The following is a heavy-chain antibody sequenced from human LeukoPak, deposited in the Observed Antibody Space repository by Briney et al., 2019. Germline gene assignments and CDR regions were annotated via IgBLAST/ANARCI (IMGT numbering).Heavy chain of an antibody. CDR1: GFTFSDHA. CDR2: ISAGGDRT. D-gene: IGHD6-13*01. CDR3: AKQYSSSWHYFDY. J-gene: IGHJ4*02. V-gene: IGHV3-23*01. Sequence: GGSLRLSCAASGFTFSDHAMSWVRQTPAKGLESVSSISAGGDRTHYADSVKGRFTISRDNSKNTLYLQMNSLRAEDTAVYHCAKQYSSSWHYFDYWGQGTLVTVSS.